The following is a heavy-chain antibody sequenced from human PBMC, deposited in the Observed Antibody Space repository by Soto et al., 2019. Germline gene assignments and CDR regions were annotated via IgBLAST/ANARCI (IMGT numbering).Heavy chain of an antibody. J-gene: IGHJ4*02. CDR1: GFTFSNAW. D-gene: IGHD1-26*01. V-gene: IGHV3-15*01. Sequence: GGSLRLSCAASGFTFSNAWMSWVRQAPGKGLEWVGRIKRKTDGGTTDYAAPVKGRFTISRDDSKNTLYLQMNSLKTEDTAVYYCATASVGATDYWGQGTLVTVSS. CDR2: IKRKTDGGTT. CDR3: ATASVGATDY.